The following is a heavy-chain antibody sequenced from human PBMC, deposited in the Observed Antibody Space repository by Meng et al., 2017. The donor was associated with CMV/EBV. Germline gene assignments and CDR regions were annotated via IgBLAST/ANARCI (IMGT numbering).Heavy chain of an antibody. CDR2: ISYDGSTK. D-gene: IGHD3-10*01. CDR1: GFTSSSYA. CDR3: ARVTASSRTGSYYNGNY. V-gene: IGHV3-30-3*01. J-gene: IGHJ4*02. Sequence: GGSLRLSCAASGFTSSSYAMPWVRQAPGKGLEWVAVISYDGSTKYYADSVKGRFTISRDNSKNTLYLQMNSLRAEDTAVYYCARVTASSRTGSYYNGNYWGQGTLVTVSS.